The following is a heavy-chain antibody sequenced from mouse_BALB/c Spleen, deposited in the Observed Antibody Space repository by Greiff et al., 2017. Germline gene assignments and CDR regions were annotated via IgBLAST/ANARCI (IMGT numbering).Heavy chain of an antibody. CDR2: ISSGSSTI. D-gene: IGHD3-3*01. V-gene: IGHV5-17*02. CDR3: ARLGSDYFDY. Sequence: EVKVVESGGGLVQPGGSRKLSCAASGFTFSSFGMHWVRQAPEKGLEWVAYISSGSSTIYYADTVKGRFTISRDNPKNTLFLQMTSLRSEDTAMYYCARLGSDYFDYWGQGTTLTVSS. J-gene: IGHJ2*01. CDR1: GFTFSSFG.